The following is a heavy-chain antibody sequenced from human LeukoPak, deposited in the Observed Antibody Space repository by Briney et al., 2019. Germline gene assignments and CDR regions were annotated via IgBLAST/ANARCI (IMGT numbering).Heavy chain of an antibody. CDR1: GFTVSSNY. CDR2: ISSSGSYI. V-gene: IGHV3-21*01. CDR3: ARTFGYSGYGLFI. J-gene: IGHJ4*02. D-gene: IGHD5-12*01. Sequence: PGGSLRLSCEVSGFTVSSNYMSWVRQAPGKGLEWVSSISSSGSYIYYADSVKGRFTISRDNAKNSLYLQMNSVRAEDTAVYYCARTFGYSGYGLFIWGQGTLVTVSS.